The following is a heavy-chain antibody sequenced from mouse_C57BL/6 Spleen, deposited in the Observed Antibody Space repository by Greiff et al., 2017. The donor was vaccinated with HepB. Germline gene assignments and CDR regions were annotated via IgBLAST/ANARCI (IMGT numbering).Heavy chain of an antibody. Sequence: DVMLVESGGGLVKPGGSLKLSCAASGFTFSDYGMHWVRQAPEKGLEWVAYISSGSSTIYYADTVKGRFTISRANAKNTLFLQMPSLRSEATAMYYCARGGNYYGSFHFDYWGQGTTLTVSS. CDR2: ISSGSSTI. CDR3: ARGGNYYGSFHFDY. D-gene: IGHD1-1*01. CDR1: GFTFSDYG. V-gene: IGHV5-17*01. J-gene: IGHJ2*01.